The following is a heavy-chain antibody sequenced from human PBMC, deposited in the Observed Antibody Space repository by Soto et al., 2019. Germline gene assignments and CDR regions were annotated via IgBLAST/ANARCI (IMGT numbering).Heavy chain of an antibody. V-gene: IGHV3-23*01. Sequence: AGGSLRLSCAASGFTFSSYAMSWVRQAPGKGLEWVSAISGSGGSTYYADSVKGRFTISRDNSKNTLYLQMNSLRAEDTAVYYCAKGYDFWSGRLYGMDVWGQGTTVTVSS. J-gene: IGHJ6*02. CDR1: GFTFSSYA. CDR3: AKGYDFWSGRLYGMDV. CDR2: ISGSGGST. D-gene: IGHD3-3*01.